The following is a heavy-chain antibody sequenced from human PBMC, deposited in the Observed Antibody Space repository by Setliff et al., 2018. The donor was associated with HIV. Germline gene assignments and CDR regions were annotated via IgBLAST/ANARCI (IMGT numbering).Heavy chain of an antibody. V-gene: IGHV5-51*01. Sequence: PGESLTISCKGSGYSFTSYWIGWVRQMPGKGLEWMGIIYPGDSDTRYSPSFQGQVTISADKSISTAYLQWSSLKASDTAMYYCAREVGVSGYDHYFDYWGQGTLVTVSS. J-gene: IGHJ4*02. CDR1: GYSFTSYW. D-gene: IGHD5-12*01. CDR3: AREVGVSGYDHYFDY. CDR2: IYPGDSDT.